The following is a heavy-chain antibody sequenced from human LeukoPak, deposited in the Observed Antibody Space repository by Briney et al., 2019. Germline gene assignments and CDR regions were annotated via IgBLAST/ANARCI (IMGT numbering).Heavy chain of an antibody. D-gene: IGHD6-13*01. CDR2: MNPNSGNT. CDR1: GYTFTSYD. CDR3: ARGDGSSWEFDY. Sequence: ASVKVSCKASGYTFTSYDINWVRQATGQGLEWMGWMNPNSGNTGYAQKFQGRVTMTRNTSISTAYMELSSLRSEDTAVYSCARGDGSSWEFDYWGQGTLVTVSS. V-gene: IGHV1-8*01. J-gene: IGHJ4*02.